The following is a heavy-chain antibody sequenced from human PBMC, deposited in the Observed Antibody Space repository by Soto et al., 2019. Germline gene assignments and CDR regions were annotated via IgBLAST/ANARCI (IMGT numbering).Heavy chain of an antibody. CDR2: ISYDGSNK. D-gene: IGHD4-17*01. Sequence: QVQLVESGGGVVQPGRSLRLSCAASGFTFSSYGMHWVRQAPGNGLEWVAVISYDGSNKYYADSVKGRFTISRDNSKNTLYLQMNSLRAEDTAVYYCAKDRRGTTVKPCVYYGMDVWGQGTTVTVSS. V-gene: IGHV3-30*18. CDR1: GFTFSSYG. J-gene: IGHJ6*02. CDR3: AKDRRGTTVKPCVYYGMDV.